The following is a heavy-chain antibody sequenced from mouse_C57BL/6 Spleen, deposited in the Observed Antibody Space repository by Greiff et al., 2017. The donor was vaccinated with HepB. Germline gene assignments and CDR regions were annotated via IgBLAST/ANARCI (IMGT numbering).Heavy chain of an antibody. Sequence: EVMLVESGGGLVKPGGSLKLSCAASGFTFSSYAMSWVRQTPEKRLEWVATISDGGSYTYYPDNVKGRFTISRDNAKNNLYLQMSHLKSEDTAMYYCARDPYSNEYYFDYWGQGTTLTVSS. J-gene: IGHJ2*01. CDR1: GFTFSSYA. CDR3: ARDPYSNEYYFDY. D-gene: IGHD2-5*01. V-gene: IGHV5-4*01. CDR2: ISDGGSYT.